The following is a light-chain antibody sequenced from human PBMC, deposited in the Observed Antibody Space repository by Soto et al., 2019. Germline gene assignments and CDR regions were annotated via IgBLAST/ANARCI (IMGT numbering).Light chain of an antibody. CDR3: AAWDDSLNGWV. V-gene: IGLV1-44*01. J-gene: IGLJ3*02. Sequence: QAVVTQPPSASGTPGQRVTISCSGSSSNIGGNAVSWYHQLPGTAPKVLIYTDNQRPSGVPDRFSGSKSGTSASLAISGLQSEDEADYYCAAWDDSLNGWVFGGGTKLTVL. CDR2: TDN. CDR1: SSNIGGNA.